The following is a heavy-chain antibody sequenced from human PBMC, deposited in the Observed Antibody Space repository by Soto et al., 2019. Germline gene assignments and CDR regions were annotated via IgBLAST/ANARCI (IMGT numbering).Heavy chain of an antibody. D-gene: IGHD2-21*02. CDR1: GGSISSYY. V-gene: IGHV4-59*08. Sequence: SETLSLTCTVSGGSISSYYWSWIRQPPGKGLEWIGYIYYSGSTNYNPSLKSRVTISVDTSKNQFSLKLSSVTAADTAVYYCARLENGDRNVGYYYYYMDVWGKGTTVTVSS. CDR3: ARLENGDRNVGYYYYYMDV. CDR2: IYYSGST. J-gene: IGHJ6*03.